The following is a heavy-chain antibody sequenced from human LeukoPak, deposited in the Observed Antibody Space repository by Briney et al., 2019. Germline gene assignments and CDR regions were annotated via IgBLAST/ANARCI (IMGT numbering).Heavy chain of an antibody. J-gene: IGHJ6*02. V-gene: IGHV4-39*07. Sequence: SSETLSLTCTVSGGSISSSSYYWGWIRQPPGKGLEWIGSIYYSGSTYYNPSLKSRVTISVDTSKNQFSLKLSSVTAADTAVYYCARGGGEYYYGMDVWGQGTTVTVSS. CDR1: GGSISSSSYY. CDR3: ARGGGEYYYGMDV. D-gene: IGHD3-10*01. CDR2: IYYSGST.